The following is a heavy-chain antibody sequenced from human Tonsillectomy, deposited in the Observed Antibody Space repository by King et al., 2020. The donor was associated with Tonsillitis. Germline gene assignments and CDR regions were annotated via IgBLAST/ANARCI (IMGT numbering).Heavy chain of an antibody. CDR2: ISGSGDRT. CDR3: AKDGYCSSNSCSYFDY. J-gene: IGHJ4*02. Sequence: VQLVESGGGLVQPGGSLTLSCAASGFTFSSNAMSWVRQAPGRGLEWVSAISGSGDRTYHADSVKGRFTMSRDSSKKTLYLQMNSLRAEDTAVYYCAKDGYCSSNSCSYFDYWGQGTRVTVPS. CDR1: GFTFSSNA. D-gene: IGHD2-2*03. V-gene: IGHV3-23*04.